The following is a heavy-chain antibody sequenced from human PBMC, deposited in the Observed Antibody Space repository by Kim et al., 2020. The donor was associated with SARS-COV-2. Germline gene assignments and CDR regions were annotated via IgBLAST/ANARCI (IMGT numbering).Heavy chain of an antibody. CDR1: GGSISSSSYY. CDR2: IYYSGST. J-gene: IGHJ5*02. V-gene: IGHV4-39*07. CDR3: ARDRTITMIVVVMSFSFDP. Sequence: SETLSLTCTVSGGSISSSSYYWGWIRQPPGKGLEWIGSIYYSGSTYYNPSLKSRVTISVDTSKNQFSLKLSSVTAADTAVYYCARDRTITMIVVVMSFSFDPWGQGTLVTVSS. D-gene: IGHD3-22*01.